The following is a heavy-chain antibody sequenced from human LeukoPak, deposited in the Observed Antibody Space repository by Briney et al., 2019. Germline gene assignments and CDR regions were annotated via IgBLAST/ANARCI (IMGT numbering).Heavy chain of an antibody. CDR1: GFTFSSYW. V-gene: IGHV3-74*01. D-gene: IGHD4-23*01. J-gene: IGHJ4*02. CDR3: ARGRPHGNDY. CDR2: IASDGNNR. Sequence: GGSLRLSCAASGFTFSSYWMNWVRQVPGKGLVWVSRIASDGNNRDYADSVKGRFAISRDNAKNTLYLQMNSLRVEDTAVYYCARGRPHGNDYWGQGTLVTVSS.